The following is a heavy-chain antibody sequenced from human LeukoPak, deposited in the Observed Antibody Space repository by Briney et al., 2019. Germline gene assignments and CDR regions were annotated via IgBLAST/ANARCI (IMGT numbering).Heavy chain of an antibody. D-gene: IGHD5-24*01. Sequence: SETLSLTCTVSGGSISSYNWSWIRQPPGKGLEWIGNIYYDGSSKSNPSLKSRVSISVDTSKNQFFLELTSVTAADTAVYYCARGGGVNRDGYNQFDYWGQGTLVTVSS. CDR1: GGSISSYN. J-gene: IGHJ4*02. CDR2: IYYDGSS. CDR3: ARGGGVNRDGYNQFDY. V-gene: IGHV4-59*01.